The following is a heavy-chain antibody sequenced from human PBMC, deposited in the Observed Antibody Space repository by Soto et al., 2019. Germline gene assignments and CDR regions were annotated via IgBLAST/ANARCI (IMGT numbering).Heavy chain of an antibody. Sequence: HPGGSLRLSCAASGFTFSSYSMNWVRQAPGKGLEWVSEITGSTGTTYYADSVRGRFIISRDNSKNTVHLQMNSLRPEDTAVYYCAKDTSSSPYYMDVWGKGTTVTVSS. D-gene: IGHD2-2*01. CDR1: GFTFSSYS. V-gene: IGHV3-23*01. CDR3: AKDTSSSPYYMDV. CDR2: ITGSTGTT. J-gene: IGHJ6*03.